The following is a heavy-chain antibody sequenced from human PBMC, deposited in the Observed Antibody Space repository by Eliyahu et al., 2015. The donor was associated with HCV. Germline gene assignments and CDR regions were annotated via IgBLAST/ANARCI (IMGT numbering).Heavy chain of an antibody. CDR1: GFTFSSYA. D-gene: IGHD2-2*01. J-gene: IGHJ4*02. V-gene: IGHV3-30*04. Sequence: QVQLVESGGGVVQPGRSLRLSCAASGFTFSSYAMHWVRQAPGKGLEGVAVISYDGRNKYYADSVKGRFTISRDNSKNTLYLQMNSLRAEDTAVYYCARGYCSSTSCLDPFDYWGQGTLVTVSS. CDR3: ARGYCSSTSCLDPFDY. CDR2: ISYDGRNK.